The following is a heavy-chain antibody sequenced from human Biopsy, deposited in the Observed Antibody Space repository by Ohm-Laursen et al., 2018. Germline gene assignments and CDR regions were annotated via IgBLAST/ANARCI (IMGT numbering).Heavy chain of an antibody. CDR3: ARETPTGIPFNWFDP. J-gene: IGHJ5*02. Sequence: QTLSLTCAVSGDSISNKDAAWDWIRRSPSRGLEWLGRTYYRTQWFFDYAVFVRSRISIKPDTSKNQFSLELNSVTPEDTAVYFCARETPTGIPFNWFDPWGQGTLVTVSS. V-gene: IGHV6-1*01. CDR1: GDSISNKDAA. CDR2: TYYRTQWFF. D-gene: IGHD1-1*01.